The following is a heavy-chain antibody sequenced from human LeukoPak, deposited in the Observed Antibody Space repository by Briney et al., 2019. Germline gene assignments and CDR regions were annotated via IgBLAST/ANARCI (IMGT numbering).Heavy chain of an antibody. CDR3: ARDRGAARFDF. J-gene: IGHJ4*02. D-gene: IGHD6-6*01. Sequence: GRSLRPSCAASGFTFRNHGMHWVRQAPGKGLEWAAIIWYDGSNKYYVDSVKGRFTISRDNSKNTLYLQMNSLRVEDTAVYYCARDRGAARFDFWGQGTQVTVSS. CDR1: GFTFRNHG. V-gene: IGHV3-33*01. CDR2: IWYDGSNK.